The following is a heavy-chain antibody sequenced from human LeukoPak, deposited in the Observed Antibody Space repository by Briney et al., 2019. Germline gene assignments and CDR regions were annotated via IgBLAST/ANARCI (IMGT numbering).Heavy chain of an antibody. CDR2: IRYDGSYT. J-gene: IGHJ4*02. V-gene: IGHV3-74*01. CDR3: AKDDYHRH. D-gene: IGHD4/OR15-4a*01. CDR1: GFTFSGNW. Sequence: GGSLRLSCEASGFTFSGNWMHWVREAPGKGLVWVSRIRYDGSYTSYADSVKGRFTISRDNAHNTLYLQMNSLRPEDTAVYYCAKDDYHRHWGQGTLVTVSS.